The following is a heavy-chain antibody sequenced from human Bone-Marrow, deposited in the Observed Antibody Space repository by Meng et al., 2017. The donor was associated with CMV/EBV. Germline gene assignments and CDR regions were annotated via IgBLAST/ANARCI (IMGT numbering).Heavy chain of an antibody. J-gene: IGHJ4*02. D-gene: IGHD3-22*01. V-gene: IGHV3-30-3*01. Sequence: GESLKIPCAASGFTFSSYAMHWVRQAPGKGLEWVAVISYDGSNKYYADSVKGRFTISRDNSKNTLYLQMNSLRAEDTAVYYCARDCPGHSSGYLDYWGQGTMVTVSS. CDR2: ISYDGSNK. CDR3: ARDCPGHSSGYLDY. CDR1: GFTFSSYA.